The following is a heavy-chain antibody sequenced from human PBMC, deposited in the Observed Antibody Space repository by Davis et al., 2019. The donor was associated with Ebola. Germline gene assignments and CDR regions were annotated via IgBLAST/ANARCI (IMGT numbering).Heavy chain of an antibody. CDR1: GGSISSSSYY. CDR2: IYYSGST. Sequence: SETLSLTCTVSGGSISSSSYYWGWIRQPPGKGLEWIGSIYYSGSTYYNPSLKSRVTISVDTSKNQFSLKLSSVTAADTAVYYCARETQYSSFSFDYWGQGTLVTVSS. D-gene: IGHD6-6*01. CDR3: ARETQYSSFSFDY. V-gene: IGHV4-39*07. J-gene: IGHJ4*02.